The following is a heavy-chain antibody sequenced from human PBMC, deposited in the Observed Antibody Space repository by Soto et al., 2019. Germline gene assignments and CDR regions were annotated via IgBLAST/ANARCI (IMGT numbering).Heavy chain of an antibody. Sequence: QVQLQESGPGLVKPSETLTLTCTVSGGSISNGGYHWTWIRLSPGKGLEWIGYVYHTGHADYNPSLKGRLSISVDTSMNQFSLNLNSLTAADTALYYCTRERGLGASMVRGGRWFDPWGQGIMVTVSS. V-gene: IGHV4-31*03. J-gene: IGHJ5*02. CDR2: VYHTGHA. CDR3: TRERGLGASMVRGGRWFDP. D-gene: IGHD3-10*01. CDR1: GGSISNGGYH.